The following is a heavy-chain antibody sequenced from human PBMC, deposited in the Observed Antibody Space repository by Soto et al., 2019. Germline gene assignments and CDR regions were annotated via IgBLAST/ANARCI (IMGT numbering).Heavy chain of an antibody. D-gene: IGHD2-2*01. CDR1: GFTFINYA. Sequence: EVQLLESGGGLVPPGGSLRLSCVGSGFTFINYAMNWVRQTPGKGLEWVSTISGGGDRTFDADTVKGRFTISRDNSKNTVNLPMNSLRADDTAVYYCARKVLGSTSRPDWWYFDLWGRGTLVTVSS. J-gene: IGHJ2*01. V-gene: IGHV3-23*01. CDR2: ISGGGDRT. CDR3: ARKVLGSTSRPDWWYFDL.